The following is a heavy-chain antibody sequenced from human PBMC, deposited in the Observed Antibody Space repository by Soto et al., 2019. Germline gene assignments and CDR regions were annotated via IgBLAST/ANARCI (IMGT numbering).Heavy chain of an antibody. CDR2: ISGSGGST. J-gene: IGHJ4*02. CDR3: AKAQSSSSWRGNFDY. CDR1: GFTFSSYA. V-gene: IGHV3-23*01. Sequence: GGSLRLSCAASGFTFSSYAMSWVRQAPGKGLEWVSAISGSGGSTYYADSVKGRFTISRDNSKNTLYLQMNSLRAEDTAVYYCAKAQSSSSWRGNFDYWGQGTLVTVSS. D-gene: IGHD6-13*01.